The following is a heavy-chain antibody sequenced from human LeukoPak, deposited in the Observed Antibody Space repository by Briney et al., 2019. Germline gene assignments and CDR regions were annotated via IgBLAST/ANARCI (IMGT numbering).Heavy chain of an antibody. CDR1: GYTFTNYY. D-gene: IGHD3-22*01. CDR3: ARDADGSDYYSDY. CDR2: INPSGGST. Sequence: GASVKVSCKASGYTFTNYYVHWVRQAPGQGLEWMGIINPSGGSTTYAQKFQGRVTMTRDTSTSTVYMELSSLRSEDTALYYCARDADGSDYYSDYWGQGTLVTVSS. V-gene: IGHV1-46*01. J-gene: IGHJ4*02.